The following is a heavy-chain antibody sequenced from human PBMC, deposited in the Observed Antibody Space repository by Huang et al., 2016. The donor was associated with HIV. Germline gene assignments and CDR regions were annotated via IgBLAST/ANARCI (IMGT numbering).Heavy chain of an antibody. D-gene: IGHD2-2*01. V-gene: IGHV1-46*01. CDR1: GYTFTSYY. Sequence: KPGASVKVSCKASGYTFTSYYMHWVRQAPGQGLEWMGIINPSGGSTSYAQKFQGRVTMTRDTSTSTVDMELSSLRSEDTAVYYCARVRCSSTSCYGMDVWGQGTTVTVSS. CDR2: INPSGGST. CDR3: ARVRCSSTSCYGMDV. J-gene: IGHJ6*02.